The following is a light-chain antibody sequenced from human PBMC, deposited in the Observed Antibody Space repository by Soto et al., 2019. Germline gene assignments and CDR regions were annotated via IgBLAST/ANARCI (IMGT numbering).Light chain of an antibody. CDR1: QTGSNSY. J-gene: IGKJ1*01. CDR2: GVY. CDR3: QHYGYSQWT. Sequence: IVWTQSPVTLSLSPGERATLSCRASQTGSNSYLAWYQHKSGQAPRLLIYGVYTRASGIPDRFSGSGSGTEFTLTITRLEPEDSAVYFCQHYGYSQWTFGQGTKVDIK. V-gene: IGKV3-20*01.